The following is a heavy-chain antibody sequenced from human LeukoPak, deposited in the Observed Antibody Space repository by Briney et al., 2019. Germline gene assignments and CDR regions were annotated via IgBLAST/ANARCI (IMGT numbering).Heavy chain of an antibody. CDR2: IKQDGSEK. J-gene: IGHJ4*02. Sequence: GGSLRLSCAASGFTFSSYWMSWVRQAPGKGLEWVANIKQDGSEKYYVDSVKGRFTISRDNAKNSLYLQMNSLRAEDTAVYYRASVGSSSSFFYYWGQGTLVTVSS. CDR3: ASVGSSSSFFYY. V-gene: IGHV3-7*01. CDR1: GFTFSSYW. D-gene: IGHD6-6*01.